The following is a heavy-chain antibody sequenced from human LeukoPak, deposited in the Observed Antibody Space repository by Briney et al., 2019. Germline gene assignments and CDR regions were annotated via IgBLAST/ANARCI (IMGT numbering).Heavy chain of an antibody. CDR3: ARDSSGPQMAPIIDY. CDR1: GGSFSGYY. V-gene: IGHV4-34*01. CDR2: INHSGNT. J-gene: IGHJ4*02. D-gene: IGHD6-19*01. Sequence: MPSETLSLTCAVYGGSFSGYYWGWIRQSPGKGLEWIGEINHSGNTNYNPSLKSRVTISVDTSKNQFSLKLSSVTAADTAVYYCARDSSGPQMAPIIDYWGQGTLVTVSS.